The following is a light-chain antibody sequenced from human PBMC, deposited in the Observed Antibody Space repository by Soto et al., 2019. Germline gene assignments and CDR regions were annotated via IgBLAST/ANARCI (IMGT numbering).Light chain of an antibody. CDR2: GDS. J-gene: IGLJ1*01. CDR1: SSNIGAGRD. V-gene: IGLV1-40*01. Sequence: QSVLTQPPSVSGAPGQRVTISCTGSSSNIGAGRDVHWYQQLPGKAPKLLIYGDSNRPSGVPDRFSGSKSGASASLAISGLQAEDEADYYCSSYTSSSTLLYVFGTGTKLTVL. CDR3: SSYTSSSTLLYV.